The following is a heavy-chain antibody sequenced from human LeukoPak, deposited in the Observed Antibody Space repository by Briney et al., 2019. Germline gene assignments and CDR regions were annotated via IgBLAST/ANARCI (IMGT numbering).Heavy chain of an antibody. Sequence: PSETLSLTCTVSGGSISSGGYSWSWIRQPPGKGLEWIGYIYHSGSTYYNPSLKSRVTISVDRSKNQFSLKLSSVTAADTAVYYCARGGLRYFDCFDYWGQGTLVTVSS. CDR3: ARGGLRYFDCFDY. CDR1: GGSISSGGYS. J-gene: IGHJ4*02. V-gene: IGHV4-30-2*01. D-gene: IGHD3-9*01. CDR2: IYHSGST.